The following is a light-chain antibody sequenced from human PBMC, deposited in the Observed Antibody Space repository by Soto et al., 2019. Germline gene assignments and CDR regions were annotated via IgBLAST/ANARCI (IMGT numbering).Light chain of an antibody. CDR3: SSYTTSNTRQIV. CDR1: SSDVGGYNY. J-gene: IGLJ1*01. V-gene: IGLV2-14*03. Sequence: QSVLTQPASVSGSPGQSINISCTGTSSDVGGYNYVSWYQHHPGKAPKLIIYDVSNRPSGVSNPFSGSKSGNTASLTIFVLQPEDEADYYCSSYTTSNTRQIVFGTGTKVTVL. CDR2: DVS.